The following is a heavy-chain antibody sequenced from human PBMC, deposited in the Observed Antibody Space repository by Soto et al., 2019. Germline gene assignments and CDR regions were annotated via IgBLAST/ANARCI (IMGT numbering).Heavy chain of an antibody. CDR1: GFTFSSYS. Sequence: EVQLVESGGGLVQPGGSLRLSCAASGFTFSSYSMNWVRQAPGKGLEWVSYISSSSSTIYYADSVKGRFTISRDNAKNSLCLQMNGLRDEDTAVYYCASWGHYGRSVDYWGQGTLVTVSS. CDR3: ASWGHYGRSVDY. CDR2: ISSSSSTI. D-gene: IGHD3-10*01. V-gene: IGHV3-48*02. J-gene: IGHJ4*02.